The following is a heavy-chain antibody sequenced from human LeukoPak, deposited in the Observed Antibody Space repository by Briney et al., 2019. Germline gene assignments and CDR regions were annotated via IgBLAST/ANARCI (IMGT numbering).Heavy chain of an antibody. CDR2: IYYSGST. CDR3: ARLEYSSSSGLRVFDY. CDR1: GGSISTSSYY. J-gene: IGHJ4*02. Sequence: SETLSLTCTASGGSISTSSYYWGWIRQPPGKGLEWMGSIYYSGSTYYNPSLKSRVTISVDTSNNQFSLKLGSVTAADTAVYYCARLEYSSSSGLRVFDYWGQGTLVTVSS. V-gene: IGHV4-39*01. D-gene: IGHD6-6*01.